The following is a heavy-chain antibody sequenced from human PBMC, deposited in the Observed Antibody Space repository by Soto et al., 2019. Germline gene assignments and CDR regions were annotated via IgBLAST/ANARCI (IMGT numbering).Heavy chain of an antibody. V-gene: IGHV3-30*18. D-gene: IGHD3-9*01. CDR1: GFTFSSYG. CDR2: ISYDGSNK. Sequence: PGGSLRLSCAASGFTFSSYGMHWVRQAPGKGLEWVAVISYDGSNKYYADSVKGRFTISRDNSKNTLYLQMNSPRAEDTAVYYCAKDGRYFDWSYFDYWGQGTLVTVSS. CDR3: AKDGRYFDWSYFDY. J-gene: IGHJ4*02.